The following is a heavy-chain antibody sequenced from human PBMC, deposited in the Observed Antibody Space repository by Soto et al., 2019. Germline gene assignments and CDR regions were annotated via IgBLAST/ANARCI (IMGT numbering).Heavy chain of an antibody. CDR1: GYSFTSYW. J-gene: IGHJ6*02. V-gene: IGHV5-51*01. Sequence: GASLKISCKGSGYSFTSYWIGWVRQMPGKGLEWMGIIYPGDSDTRYSPSFQGQVTISADKSISTAYLQWSSLKASDTAMYYCARQPEGGDPYYYYGMDVWGQGTTVTVSS. D-gene: IGHD2-21*02. CDR2: IYPGDSDT. CDR3: ARQPEGGDPYYYYGMDV.